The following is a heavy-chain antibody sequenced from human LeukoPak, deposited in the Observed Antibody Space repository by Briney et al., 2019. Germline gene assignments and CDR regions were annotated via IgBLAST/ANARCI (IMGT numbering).Heavy chain of an antibody. CDR1: GFTFDDYA. CDR3: AKDYYDSSGYDY. D-gene: IGHD3-22*01. CDR2: ISWNSGSI. J-gene: IGHJ4*02. Sequence: GGSLRLSCAASGFTFDDYAVHWVRQAPGKGLEWVSGISWNSGSIGYADSVKGRFTISRDNSKNTLYLQMNSLRAEDTAVYYCAKDYYDSSGYDYWGQGTLVTVSS. V-gene: IGHV3-9*01.